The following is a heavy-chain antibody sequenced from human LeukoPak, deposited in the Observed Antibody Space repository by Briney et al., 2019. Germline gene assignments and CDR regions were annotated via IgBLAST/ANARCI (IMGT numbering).Heavy chain of an antibody. J-gene: IGHJ4*02. CDR2: ISSSSSTI. CDR1: GFTFSSYS. Sequence: GGSLRLSCAASGFTFSSYSMNWVRQAPGKGLEWVSYISSSSSTIYCADSVKGRFTISRDNAKNSLYLQMNSLGAEDTAVYYCARPYDTRGYFPDYWGQGTLVTVSS. CDR3: ARPYDTRGYFPDY. V-gene: IGHV3-48*01. D-gene: IGHD3-22*01.